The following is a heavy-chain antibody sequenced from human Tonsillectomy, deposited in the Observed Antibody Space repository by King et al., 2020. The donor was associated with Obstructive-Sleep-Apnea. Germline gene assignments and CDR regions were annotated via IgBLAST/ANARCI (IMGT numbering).Heavy chain of an antibody. CDR1: GYIFNSYS. D-gene: IGHD1-26*01. CDR2: ISAYNGDR. J-gene: IGHJ6*02. CDR3: ARDGTGSGSLYGMDV. Sequence: VQLVQSGAEVKKPGASVKVSCKASGYIFNSYSISWVRQAPGQGLEWMGWISAYNGDRNYAQKLQGRVTMTTDTYTSTGYMELRSLRSDDTAVYYCARDGTGSGSLYGMDVWGQGTTVTVSS. V-gene: IGHV1-18*01.